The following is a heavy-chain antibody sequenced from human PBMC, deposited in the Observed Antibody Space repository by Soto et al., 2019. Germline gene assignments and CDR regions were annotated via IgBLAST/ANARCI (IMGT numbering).Heavy chain of an antibody. J-gene: IGHJ4*02. Sequence: GGSLRLSCAASGFTFSSYWMHWVRRAPGRGLVWVSHINSDGSTTSYADSVEGRFTISRDNAKNTLYLQMNSLRPEDTAVYYCVKGEYYYDGSVYYPFDYWGQGRMVTVSS. CDR2: INSDGSTT. D-gene: IGHD3-22*01. V-gene: IGHV3-74*01. CDR3: VKGEYYYDGSVYYPFDY. CDR1: GFTFSSYW.